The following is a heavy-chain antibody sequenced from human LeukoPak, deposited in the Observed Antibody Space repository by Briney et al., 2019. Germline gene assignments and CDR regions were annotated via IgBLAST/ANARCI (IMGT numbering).Heavy chain of an antibody. Sequence: GGSLRLSCAASGFTFSKYGMHWVRQAPGKGLEWVAVIWHDGGYKYYADSVKGRFTISRDNSKNTLYLQMNSLKTEDTAVYYCTTDLEDIVATILGDYWGQGTLVTVSS. V-gene: IGHV3-33*01. CDR2: IWHDGGYK. CDR1: GFTFSKYG. J-gene: IGHJ4*02. CDR3: TTDLEDIVATILGDY. D-gene: IGHD5-12*01.